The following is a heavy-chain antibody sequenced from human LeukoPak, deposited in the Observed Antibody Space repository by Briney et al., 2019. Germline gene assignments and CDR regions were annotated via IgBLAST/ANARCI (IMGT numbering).Heavy chain of an antibody. D-gene: IGHD3-22*01. V-gene: IGHV1-18*01. CDR2: ISAYNGNT. Sequence: ASVKVSCKASGYTFTSYGISWVRQAPGQGLEWMGWISAYNGNTNYAQKLQGRVTMTTDTSTSTAYMELRSLRSDDTAVYYCARDLRYYDSSGYLFCWGQGTLVTVSS. J-gene: IGHJ4*02. CDR1: GYTFTSYG. CDR3: ARDLRYYDSSGYLFC.